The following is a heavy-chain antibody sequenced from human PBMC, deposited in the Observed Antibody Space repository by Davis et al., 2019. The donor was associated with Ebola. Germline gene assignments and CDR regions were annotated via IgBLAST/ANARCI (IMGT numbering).Heavy chain of an antibody. J-gene: IGHJ4*02. CDR3: AKGSIAVALFDC. CDR2: ISSSGDST. Sequence: GESLKISCAASGFTFSSYAMSWVRQAPGKGLEWVSAISSSGDSTYYADSVKGRFTISRDNSKNTLYLQMNSLRAEDTAVYYCAKGSIAVALFDCWGQGTLVTVSS. D-gene: IGHD6-19*01. CDR1: GFTFSSYA. V-gene: IGHV3-23*01.